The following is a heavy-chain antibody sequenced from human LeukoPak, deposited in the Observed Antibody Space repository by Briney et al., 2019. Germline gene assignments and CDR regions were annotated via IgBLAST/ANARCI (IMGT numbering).Heavy chain of an antibody. Sequence: ASVKVSCKASGYTFTSYVMNWVRQAPGQGLEWMGWISTNTGNPTYAQGFTGRFVFSLDTSVSTAYLQISSLKAEDTAVYYCARWGYGSGSYPNGGFDPWGQGTLVSVSS. D-gene: IGHD3-10*01. CDR1: GYTFTSYV. V-gene: IGHV7-4-1*02. CDR3: ARWGYGSGSYPNGGFDP. CDR2: ISTNTGNP. J-gene: IGHJ5*02.